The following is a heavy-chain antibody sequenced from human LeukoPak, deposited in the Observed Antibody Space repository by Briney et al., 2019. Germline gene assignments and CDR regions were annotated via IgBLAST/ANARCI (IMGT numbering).Heavy chain of an antibody. CDR2: IRSKANSYAT. CDR3: TRAETVYFDY. CDR1: GFTFSGSA. J-gene: IGHJ4*02. Sequence: QAGGSLRLSCAASGFTFSGSAMHWVRQASGKGLEWVGRIRSKANSYATAYAASVKGRFTISRDDSKKTAYLQMNSLKTEDTAVYYCTRAETVYFDYWGQGTLVTVSS. V-gene: IGHV3-73*01.